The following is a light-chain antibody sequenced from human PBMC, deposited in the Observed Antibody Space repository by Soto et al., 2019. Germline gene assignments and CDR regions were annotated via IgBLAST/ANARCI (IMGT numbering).Light chain of an antibody. J-gene: IGKJ1*01. CDR2: GTS. V-gene: IGKV3-20*01. CDR1: PSVSSTY. Sequence: VLTQSPGTLSLSPGARASLSCRASPSVSSTYVAWYQQKPGQAPRLLIYGTSRRAAGIPARFSGSGSGTDFTLTINRLEPEDFALYYCQQYGDSGWTFGQGTKVDIK. CDR3: QQYGDSGWT.